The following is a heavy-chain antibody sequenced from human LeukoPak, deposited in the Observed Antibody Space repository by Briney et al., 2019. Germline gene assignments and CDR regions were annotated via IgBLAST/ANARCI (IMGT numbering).Heavy chain of an antibody. D-gene: IGHD3-10*01. CDR3: ASLNMIRGVIGWFDP. V-gene: IGHV5-51*01. CDR2: IYPGDSDT. Sequence: GESLKISCKGSGYSFTSYWIGWVRQMPGKGLEWMGIIYPGDSDTRYSPSFQGQVTISADKSISTAYLQWSSLKASDTAMYYCASLNMIRGVIGWFDPWGQGTLVTVSS. J-gene: IGHJ5*02. CDR1: GYSFTSYW.